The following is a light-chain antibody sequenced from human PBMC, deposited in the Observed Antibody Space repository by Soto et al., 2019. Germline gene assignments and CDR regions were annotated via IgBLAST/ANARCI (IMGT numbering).Light chain of an antibody. Sequence: DIQLTQSPPYLSASVGDRVTIICRASQGISSFLAWYQQKPGRAPKLLVYGASTVERGVPSRFSGSGSGAEFTLTISSLQLEDFATYYCQQVNSYPFTFGPGTRVDIK. CDR3: QQVNSYPFT. CDR1: QGISSF. V-gene: IGKV1-9*01. J-gene: IGKJ3*01. CDR2: GAS.